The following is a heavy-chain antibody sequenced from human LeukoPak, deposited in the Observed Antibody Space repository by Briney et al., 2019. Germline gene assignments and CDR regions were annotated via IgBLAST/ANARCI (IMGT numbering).Heavy chain of an antibody. D-gene: IGHD6-13*01. J-gene: IGHJ1*01. CDR2: VSHDGGTK. V-gene: IGHV3-30*18. CDR1: GFTFSSYA. Sequence: GGSLRLSCAASGFTFSSYAMSWVRQAPGKGLEWLAVVSHDGGTKFYADPVKGRFTISRDNSKNTLDLEMYSLTTEDTAVYYCAKEPTSYSSGWYFQHWGQGTLVTVSS. CDR3: AKEPTSYSSGWYFQH.